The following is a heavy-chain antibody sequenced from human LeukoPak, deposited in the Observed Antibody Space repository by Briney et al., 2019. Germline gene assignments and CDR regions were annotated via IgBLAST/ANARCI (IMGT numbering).Heavy chain of an antibody. J-gene: IGHJ4*02. CDR2: ISGSGGSI. Sequence: GGSLRLSCAASGFTFSNAWMSWVRQAPGKGLEWVSAISGSGGSIYYADSVKGRFTISRDNSKNTLYLQMNSLRVEDTAVYYCAKGASVWFYFFDYWGQGTLVTVSS. D-gene: IGHD6-19*01. CDR3: AKGASVWFYFFDY. V-gene: IGHV3-23*01. CDR1: GFTFSNAW.